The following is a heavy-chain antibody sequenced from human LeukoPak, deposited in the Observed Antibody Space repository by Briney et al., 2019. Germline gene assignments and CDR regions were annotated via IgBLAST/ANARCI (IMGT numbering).Heavy chain of an antibody. V-gene: IGHV3-9*03. Sequence: SLRLSCAASGFTFDDYAMHWVRQAPGKGLEWVSGISWNSGSIGYADSVKGRFTISRDNAKNSLYLQMNSLRAEDMALYYCAKDLGPITMSAFDIWGQGTMVTVSS. D-gene: IGHD3-22*01. CDR3: AKDLGPITMSAFDI. J-gene: IGHJ3*02. CDR2: ISWNSGSI. CDR1: GFTFDDYA.